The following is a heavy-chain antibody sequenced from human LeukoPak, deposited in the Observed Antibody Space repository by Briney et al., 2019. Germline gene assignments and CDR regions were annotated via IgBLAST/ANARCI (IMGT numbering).Heavy chain of an antibody. V-gene: IGHV3-23*01. D-gene: IGHD4-17*01. J-gene: IGHJ4*02. CDR2: ISGSGGST. CDR1: GFTFSSYA. Sequence: GSQRLSCAASGFTFSSYAMSWVRQAPGKGLEWVSAISGSGGSTYYADSVKGRFTISRDNAKNSLYLQMNSLRAEDTAVYYCARMTTVTSYYFDYWGQGTLVTVSS. CDR3: ARMTTVTSYYFDY.